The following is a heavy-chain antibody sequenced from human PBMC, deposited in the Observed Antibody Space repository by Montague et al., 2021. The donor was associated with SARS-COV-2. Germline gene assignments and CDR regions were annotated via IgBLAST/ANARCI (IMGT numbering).Heavy chain of an antibody. D-gene: IGHD2-15*01. CDR1: GFTFSNYW. J-gene: IGHJ6*02. CDR2: INPDGSRT. V-gene: IGHV3-74*03. Sequence: SLSLSCSASGFTFSNYWWHWVRQVPGKGLVWVSCINPDGSRTTYADSVKGRFTISRDNAKNTVYLQMSGLRVEDTAVYYCAGAPHCGGGSCFSFDYYGLDVWGQGTTVSVSS. CDR3: AGAPHCGGGSCFSFDYYGLDV.